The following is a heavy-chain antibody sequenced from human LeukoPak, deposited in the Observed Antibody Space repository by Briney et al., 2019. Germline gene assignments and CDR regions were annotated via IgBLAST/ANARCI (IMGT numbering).Heavy chain of an antibody. CDR3: AKDSIMGAISARYFDY. V-gene: IGHV3-23*01. Sequence: GGSLRLSCAASRFTLIRYGMRWVRQAAGKGMEWVSTISGSGGSTYYADSVKGRFTISRYNSKNTLYLQMNSLTAEDTAVYYCAKDSIMGAISARYFDYWGQGTLVTVSS. D-gene: IGHD1-26*01. CDR1: RFTLIRYG. J-gene: IGHJ4*02. CDR2: ISGSGGST.